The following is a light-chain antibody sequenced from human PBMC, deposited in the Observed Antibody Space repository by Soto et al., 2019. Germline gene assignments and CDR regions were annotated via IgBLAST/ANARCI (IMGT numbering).Light chain of an antibody. J-gene: IGLJ2*01. CDR2: EVA. V-gene: IGLV2-14*01. CDR1: NIDTTDFYS. CDR3: SSYSITAGLVL. Sequence: QSALTQPASVSGSPGQSITISCTRTNIDTTDFYSVSWYQQHPGRAPKLVIYEVAKRPSGVSSRFSGSKSDNTASLTISGLQAEDEADYYCSSYSITAGLVLFGGGTKLTVL.